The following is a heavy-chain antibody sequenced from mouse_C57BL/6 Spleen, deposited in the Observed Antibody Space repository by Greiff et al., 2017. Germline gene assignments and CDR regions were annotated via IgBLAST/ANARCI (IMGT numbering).Heavy chain of an antibody. Sequence: EVKLQQSGAELVKPGASVKLSCTASGFNFKDYYMHWVKQRPEQGLEWIGRIDPEDGETNYDPKFQGKATITADTSSNTAYLQLSSLTSEDAAVYYCAGYYGSPYWYFGGWGTGTTVTVSS. CDR2: IDPEDGET. D-gene: IGHD1-1*01. J-gene: IGHJ1*03. CDR3: AGYYGSPYWYFGG. CDR1: GFNFKDYY. V-gene: IGHV14-2*01.